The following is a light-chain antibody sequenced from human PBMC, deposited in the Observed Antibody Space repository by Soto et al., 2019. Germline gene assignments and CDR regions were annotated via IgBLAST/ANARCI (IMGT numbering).Light chain of an antibody. CDR2: RAS. J-gene: IGKJ1*01. CDR1: QSVSSN. Sequence: EIVMTQSPATLSVSPGERATLSCRASQSVSSNLAWYQQKPGQAPRLLIYRASTRATGIPARFSGSGSGTEFTLTISSLQSEDVAVYYCQQYNNWPQTFGQGTKVEIK. CDR3: QQYNNWPQT. V-gene: IGKV3-15*01.